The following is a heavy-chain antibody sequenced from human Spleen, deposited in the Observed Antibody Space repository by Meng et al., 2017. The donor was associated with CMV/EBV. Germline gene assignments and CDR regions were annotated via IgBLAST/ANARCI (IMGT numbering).Heavy chain of an antibody. D-gene: IGHD1-26*01. J-gene: IGHJ4*02. CDR1: GGTFSTYT. CDR3: ARDNMGSYEY. V-gene: IGHV1-69*04. Sequence: SCKASGGTFSTYTISWVRQAPGQGLEWMGRIIPILGIPNYAQRFQGRVTIAADKSTSTAYMELSSLRSEDTAVYYCARDNMGSYEYWGQGALVTVSS. CDR2: IIPILGIP.